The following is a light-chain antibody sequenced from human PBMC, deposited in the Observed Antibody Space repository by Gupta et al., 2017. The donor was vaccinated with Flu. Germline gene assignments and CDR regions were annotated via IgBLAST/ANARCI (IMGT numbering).Light chain of an antibody. CDR3: HQCGTTPWT. V-gene: IGKV3-20*01. CDR2: GAS. Sequence: IVLTQSPGTLSLSPGERATLSCRASQTINSNFLAWYQQKPGQAPGLLIYGASNRALGAPDRFSGSGSGTDFTLTISRVETEDSAVYYCHQCGTTPWTFGQGTKVEIK. J-gene: IGKJ1*01. CDR1: QTINSNF.